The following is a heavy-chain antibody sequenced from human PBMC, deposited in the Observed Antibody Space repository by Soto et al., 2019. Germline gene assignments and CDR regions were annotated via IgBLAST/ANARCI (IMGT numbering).Heavy chain of an antibody. Sequence: GGSLRLSCAASGFTVSSKYMSWVRQAPGKGLEWVSVIYSGGSIYYGDSVKGRFTISRDTSKNTVSLQMNSLRAEGTAVYYCARDPGIWAFDIWGQGTLVTVSS. CDR3: ARDPGIWAFDI. CDR1: GFTVSSKY. J-gene: IGHJ3*02. V-gene: IGHV3-66*01. CDR2: IYSGGSI.